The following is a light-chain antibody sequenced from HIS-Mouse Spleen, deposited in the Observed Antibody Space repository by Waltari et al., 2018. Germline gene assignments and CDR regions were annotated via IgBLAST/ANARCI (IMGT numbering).Light chain of an antibody. V-gene: IGLV2-23*01. CDR3: CSYAGSSTWV. J-gene: IGLJ3*02. Sequence: QSALTQPASVSGSPGQSITIFCTGTSGDGGSYNLVSWYHQHPGKAPKLMIYEGSKRPSGVSNRFSGSKSGNTASLTISGLQAEDEADYYCCSYAGSSTWVFGGGTKLTVL. CDR2: EGS. CDR1: SGDGGSYNL.